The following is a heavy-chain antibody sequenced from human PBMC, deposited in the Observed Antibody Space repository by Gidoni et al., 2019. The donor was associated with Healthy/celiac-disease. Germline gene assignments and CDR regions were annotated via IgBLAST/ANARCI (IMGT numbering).Heavy chain of an antibody. Sequence: EVQLVESGGGLIQPGGSLRLSCAASGFTVSSNYMSWVRQAPGKGLEWVSVIYSGGSTYYADSVKGRFTISRDNSKNTLYLQMNSLRAEDTAVYYCARASEEDDFWSGSPFDYWGQGTLVTVSS. J-gene: IGHJ4*02. V-gene: IGHV3-53*01. CDR3: ARASEEDDFWSGSPFDY. CDR2: IYSGGST. CDR1: GFTVSSNY. D-gene: IGHD3-3*01.